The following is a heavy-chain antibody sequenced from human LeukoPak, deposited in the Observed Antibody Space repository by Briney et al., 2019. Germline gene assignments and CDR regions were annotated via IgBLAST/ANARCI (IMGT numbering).Heavy chain of an antibody. CDR3: ARLGCSSTSCYVAYYFDY. Sequence: PGESLKISFKGSGYRFTSYWIGWVRQMPGKGMEWMGIVYPGDSDTRYSPSFHGQVTISADKSISTAYLQWSSLKASDTAMYYCARLGCSSTSCYVAYYFDYWGQGTLVTVSS. J-gene: IGHJ4*02. D-gene: IGHD2-2*01. CDR1: GYRFTSYW. CDR2: VYPGDSDT. V-gene: IGHV5-51*01.